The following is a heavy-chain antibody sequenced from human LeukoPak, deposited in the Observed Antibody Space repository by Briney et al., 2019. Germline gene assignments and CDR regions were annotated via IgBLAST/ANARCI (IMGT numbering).Heavy chain of an antibody. CDR3: ANSAVYHRDAFDI. J-gene: IGHJ3*02. D-gene: IGHD5/OR15-5a*01. CDR2: ISSSGSTI. CDR1: GFTFSDYY. Sequence: PGGSLRLSCAASGFTFSDYYMSWIRQAPGKGLEWVSYISSSGSTIYYADSVKGRFTISRDNSKNTLYLQMDSLRAEDTAVYYCANSAVYHRDAFDIWGQGTMVTVSS. V-gene: IGHV3-11*01.